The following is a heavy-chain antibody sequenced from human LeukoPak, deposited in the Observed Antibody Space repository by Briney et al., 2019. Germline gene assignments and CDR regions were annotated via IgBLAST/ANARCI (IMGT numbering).Heavy chain of an antibody. D-gene: IGHD3-3*01. V-gene: IGHV3-23*01. CDR1: GFTFSSYA. Sequence: GGSLRLSWAASGFTFSSYAMSWVRQAPGKGLEWVSGISGSGDNTYYADSVKGRFTISRDNSKNTLYLQTNSLRAEDTAVYYCAKLSGSVTIFGVAPDYWGQGTLVTVSS. CDR2: ISGSGDNT. J-gene: IGHJ4*02. CDR3: AKLSGSVTIFGVAPDY.